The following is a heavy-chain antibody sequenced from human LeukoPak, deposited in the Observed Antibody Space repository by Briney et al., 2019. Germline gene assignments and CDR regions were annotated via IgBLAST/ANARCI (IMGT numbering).Heavy chain of an antibody. CDR1: GFTFSSHW. Sequence: PGGSLRLSCAASGFTFSSHWMHWVRQAPGKGPVWVSVIYSGGSTYYADSVKGRFTISRDNSKNTLYLQMNSLRAEDTAVYYCARDEDYWGQGTLVTVSS. J-gene: IGHJ4*02. V-gene: IGHV3-66*02. CDR3: ARDEDY. CDR2: IYSGGST.